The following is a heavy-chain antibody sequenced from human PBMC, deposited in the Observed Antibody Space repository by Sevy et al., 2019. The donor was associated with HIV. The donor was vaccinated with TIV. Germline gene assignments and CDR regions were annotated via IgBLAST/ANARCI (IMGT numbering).Heavy chain of an antibody. D-gene: IGHD3-10*01. CDR1: GYTFNTFG. CDR2: ISAYNCNT. CDR3: ARDSIPLVQGIIIAPYYYGMDV. V-gene: IGHV1-18*04. J-gene: IGHJ6*02. Sequence: ASVKVSCKTSGYTFNTFGINWVRQAPGQGLQWVGWISAYNCNTKYVQKLQGRVSMTKETSTSTGYMERVSLRSDDTAVYYCARDSIPLVQGIIIAPYYYGMDVWGQGTTVTVSS.